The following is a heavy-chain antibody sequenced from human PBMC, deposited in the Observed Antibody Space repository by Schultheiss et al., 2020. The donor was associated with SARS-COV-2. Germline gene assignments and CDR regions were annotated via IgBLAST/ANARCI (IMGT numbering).Heavy chain of an antibody. CDR2: TYYRSKWYN. CDR1: GDSVSSNSAA. J-gene: IGHJ5*02. Sequence: SETLPLTCAISGDSVSSNSAAWNWIRQSPSRGLEWLGRTYYRSKWYNDYAVSVKSRITINPDTSKNQFSLQLSSVTAADTAVYYCARVAKGGFDPWGQGTLVTVSS. V-gene: IGHV6-1*01. CDR3: ARVAKGGFDP.